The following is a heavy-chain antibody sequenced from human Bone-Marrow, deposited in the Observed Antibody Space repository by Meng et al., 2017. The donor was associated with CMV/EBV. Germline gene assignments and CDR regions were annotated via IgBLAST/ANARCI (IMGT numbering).Heavy chain of an antibody. D-gene: IGHD2-2*01. CDR3: VRVPTSTLYPLWLDY. CDR1: GFSFTSYW. Sequence: GGSLRLSCKASGFSFTSYWIGWVRQMPGKGLEWMGIIYPGDSDTKYSSSFQGQVTILADNSLTTAYLQWSSLKDSNTAMYYCVRVPTSTLYPLWLDYWGRGTLVTVSS. J-gene: IGHJ4*02. CDR2: IYPGDSDT. V-gene: IGHV5-51*01.